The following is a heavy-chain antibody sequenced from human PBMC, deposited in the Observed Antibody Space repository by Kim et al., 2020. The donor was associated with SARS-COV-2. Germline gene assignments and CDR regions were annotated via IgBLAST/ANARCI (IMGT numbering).Heavy chain of an antibody. D-gene: IGHD3-22*01. CDR3: TRQAERYYYDSSGYFFDY. Sequence: KGRFTISRDDSKNTAYLQMNSLKTEDTAVYYCTRQAERYYYDSSGYFFDYWGQGTLVTVSS. V-gene: IGHV3-73*01. J-gene: IGHJ4*02.